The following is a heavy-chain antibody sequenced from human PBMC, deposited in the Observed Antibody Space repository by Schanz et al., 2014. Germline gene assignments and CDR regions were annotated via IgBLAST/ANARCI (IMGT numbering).Heavy chain of an antibody. CDR1: GFSIRNHD. Sequence: EVQLVESGGGLVQPGGSLRLSCAASGFSIRNHDMHWVRQATGSGLEWVSAIGTAGDTFYLDSMKGRSTISRENAKNSLYLQMNILGAGAAAFYYCARVPYGSGSYWDYWGQGTLVTVSS. CDR2: IGTAGDT. V-gene: IGHV3-13*04. CDR3: ARVPYGSGSYWDY. D-gene: IGHD3-10*01. J-gene: IGHJ4*02.